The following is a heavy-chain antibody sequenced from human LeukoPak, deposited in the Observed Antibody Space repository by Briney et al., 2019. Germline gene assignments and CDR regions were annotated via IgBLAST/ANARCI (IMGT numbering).Heavy chain of an antibody. V-gene: IGHV3-48*01. CDR2: ISSSSSTI. CDR3: VTEVSGSFPT. D-gene: IGHD1-26*01. J-gene: IGHJ4*02. CDR1: GFSFSVYW. Sequence: PGGSLRLSCAASGFSFSVYWMHWVRQAPGKGLEWVSYISSSSSTIYYADSVKGRFTISRDNSKNTLYLQMNSLRAEDTAVYYCVTEVSGSFPTWGQGTLVTVSS.